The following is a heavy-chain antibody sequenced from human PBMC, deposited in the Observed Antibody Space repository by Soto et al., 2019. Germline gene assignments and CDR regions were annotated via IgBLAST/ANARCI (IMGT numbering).Heavy chain of an antibody. CDR2: ISAYNGNT. J-gene: IGHJ6*03. CDR1: GYTFTSYG. V-gene: IGHV1-18*01. CDR3: ARDWVGIVVVPTHYMDV. D-gene: IGHD2-2*03. Sequence: ASVKVSCKASGYTFTSYGISWVRQAPGQGLEWMGWISAYNGNTNYAQKLQGRVTMTTDTSTSTAYMELRSLRSDDTAVYYCARDWVGIVVVPTHYMDVWGKGTTVTVSS.